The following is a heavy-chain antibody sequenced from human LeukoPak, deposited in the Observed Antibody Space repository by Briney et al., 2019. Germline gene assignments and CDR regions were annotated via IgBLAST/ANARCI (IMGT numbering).Heavy chain of an antibody. CDR2: IYHSGST. V-gene: IGHV4-38-2*02. CDR3: ARDVAYCGGDCYGY. Sequence: SETLSLTCTVSGYSISSGYYWGWIRQPPGKGLEWIGSIYHSGSTYYNPSLKSRVTISVDTSKNQFSLKLSSVTAADTAVYYCARDVAYCGGDCYGYWGQGTLVTVSS. D-gene: IGHD2-21*02. J-gene: IGHJ4*02. CDR1: GYSISSGYY.